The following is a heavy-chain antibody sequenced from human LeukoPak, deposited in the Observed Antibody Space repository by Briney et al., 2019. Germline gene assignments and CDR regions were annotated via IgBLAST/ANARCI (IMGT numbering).Heavy chain of an antibody. V-gene: IGHV4-59*12. Sequence: SETLSLTCTVSGGSMSSYYWNWIRQTPGKGLEWIGNIYYSGSSNYNPSLKSRATISVDTSKNQFSLRLNSVTAADTAVYYCARVAYGDYYFDYWGQGTLVTVSS. CDR2: IYYSGSS. D-gene: IGHD4-17*01. J-gene: IGHJ4*02. CDR3: ARVAYGDYYFDY. CDR1: GGSMSSYY.